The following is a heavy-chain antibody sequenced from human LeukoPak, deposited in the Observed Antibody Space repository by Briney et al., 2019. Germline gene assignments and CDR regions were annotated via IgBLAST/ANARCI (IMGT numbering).Heavy chain of an antibody. CDR2: IIPIFGTA. CDR1: GGPFSSYA. Sequence: SVKVSYKASGGPFSSYAISWVRQAPGQGRGWRGGIIPIFGTASYSQKFQGRVTITADESTSTAYTELSSLSSEDTAVYYCARALLYYYGSGSYLWGQGTLVTVSS. D-gene: IGHD3-10*01. CDR3: ARALLYYYGSGSYL. V-gene: IGHV1-69*01. J-gene: IGHJ4*02.